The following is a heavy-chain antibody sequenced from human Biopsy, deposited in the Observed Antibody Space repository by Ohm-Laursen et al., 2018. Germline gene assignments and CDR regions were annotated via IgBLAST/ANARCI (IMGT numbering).Heavy chain of an antibody. CDR1: GFSLNTGGVG. V-gene: IGHV2-5*02. J-gene: IGHJ4*02. Sequence: PTQTLMLTCTFSGFSLNTGGVGVGWIRQPPGKALQWLALVYWDDDKRYSPTLKNRLTITKDTSQNQVVLTMTNMEPVDTGTYYCAHSAGSDGFNVDFDYWGQGTLVTVPS. CDR3: AHSAGSDGFNVDFDY. D-gene: IGHD5-24*01. CDR2: VYWDDDK.